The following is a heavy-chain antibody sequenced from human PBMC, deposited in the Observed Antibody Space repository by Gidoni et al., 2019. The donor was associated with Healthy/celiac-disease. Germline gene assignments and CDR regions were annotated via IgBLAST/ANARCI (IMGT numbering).Heavy chain of an antibody. CDR2: ISYDGSNK. CDR3: AKDSRSGWSFDY. V-gene: IGHV3-30*18. D-gene: IGHD6-19*01. CDR1: GFTFSSYG. Sequence: QVQLVESGGGVVQPGRSRRLSCEASGFTFSSYGMHWVRQAPGKGLEWLAVISYDGSNKYYADSVKGRFTISRDNSKNTLYLQMNSLRADDTAVYYCAKDSRSGWSFDYWGQGTLVTVSS. J-gene: IGHJ4*02.